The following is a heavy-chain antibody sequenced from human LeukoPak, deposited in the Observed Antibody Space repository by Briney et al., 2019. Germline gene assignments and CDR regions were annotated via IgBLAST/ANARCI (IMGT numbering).Heavy chain of an antibody. D-gene: IGHD6-13*01. CDR2: INHSGST. CDR3: ARLSSSWYNNWFDP. J-gene: IGHJ5*02. CDR1: GGSFSGYY. V-gene: IGHV4-34*01. Sequence: SETLFRTCAVYGGSFSGYYWSWIRQPPGKGLEWIGEINHSGSTNYNPSLKSRVTISVDTSKNQFSLKLSSVTAADTAVYYCARLSSSWYNNWFDPWGQGTLVTVSS.